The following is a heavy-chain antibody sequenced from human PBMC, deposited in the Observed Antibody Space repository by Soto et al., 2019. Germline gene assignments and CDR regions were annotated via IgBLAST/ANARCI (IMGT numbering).Heavy chain of an antibody. D-gene: IGHD6-19*01. J-gene: IGHJ4*02. CDR3: RAVPINSDNTPFRDY. CDR1: AFNFSNYG. V-gene: IGHV3-30*03. CDR2: ITYDGSNE. Sequence: GGSLRLSCAASAFNFSNYGMHWVRQAPGKGLEWVAYITYDGSNEFYADSVKGRFTISRDNSKNALFLQMNSLRPEDTAVYYSRAVPINSDNTPFRDYWGQGALGTVS.